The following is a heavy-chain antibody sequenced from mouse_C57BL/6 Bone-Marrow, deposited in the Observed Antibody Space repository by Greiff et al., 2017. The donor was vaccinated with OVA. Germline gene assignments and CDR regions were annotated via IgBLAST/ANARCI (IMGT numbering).Heavy chain of an antibody. CDR1: GYTFTSYW. CDR3: ARDVYYEAFAY. CDR2: INPSNGGT. D-gene: IGHD2-3*01. J-gene: IGHJ3*01. V-gene: IGHV1-53*01. Sequence: VQLQQPGAELVKPGASVKLSCKASGYTFTSYWMHWVKQRPGQGLEWIGTINPSNGGTNYNEKFKSKATLTIDKSSSTAYMQLSSLTSEGSAVYYCARDVYYEAFAYWGQGTLVTVSA.